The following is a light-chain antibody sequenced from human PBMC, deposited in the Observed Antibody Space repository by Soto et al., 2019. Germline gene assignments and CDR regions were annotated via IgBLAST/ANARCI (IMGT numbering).Light chain of an antibody. CDR2: GAS. CDR1: QSVSNNY. CDR3: QQYGGSPIT. J-gene: IGKJ5*01. Sequence: EIVLTQSPGTLSLSPGERATLSCRASQSVSNNYLAWYQQKPGQAPRLLIYGASNRATGIPDRFSGSGSETDFTLTISRLEPEDFALYYCQQYGGSPITFGQGTRLQIK. V-gene: IGKV3-20*01.